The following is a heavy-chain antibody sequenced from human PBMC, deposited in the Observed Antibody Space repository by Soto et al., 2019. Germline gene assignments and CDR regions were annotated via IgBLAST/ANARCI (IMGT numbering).Heavy chain of an antibody. CDR3: ARDDSSSYYTGKDYYYGMDV. J-gene: IGHJ6*02. Sequence: AASVKVSCKASGYTFTGYYMHWVRQAPGQGLEWMGWINPNSGGTNYAQKFQGRVTMTRDTSISTAYMELSRLRSDDTAVYYCARDDSSSYYTGKDYYYGMDVWGQGTTVNVSS. D-gene: IGHD6-13*01. CDR1: GYTFTGYY. V-gene: IGHV1-2*02. CDR2: INPNSGGT.